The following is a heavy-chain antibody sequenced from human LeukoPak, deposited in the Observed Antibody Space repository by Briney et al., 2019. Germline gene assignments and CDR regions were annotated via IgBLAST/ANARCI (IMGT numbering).Heavy chain of an antibody. V-gene: IGHV3-48*01. CDR2: ISSSNSTI. D-gene: IGHD3-3*01. J-gene: IGHJ5*02. Sequence: GGSLRLSCAASGITFSSYSMNWVRPAPGKGLEWVSYISSSNSTIYYADSVKGRFTISRDNAKNSLYLQMNSLRAEDTAAYYCAREWYYDFWSGYPGALQFDPWGQGTLVTVSS. CDR3: AREWYYDFWSGYPGALQFDP. CDR1: GITFSSYS.